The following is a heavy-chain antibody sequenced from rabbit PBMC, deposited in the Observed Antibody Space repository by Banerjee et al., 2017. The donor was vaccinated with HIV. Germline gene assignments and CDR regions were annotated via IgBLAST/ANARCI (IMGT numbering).Heavy chain of an antibody. CDR3: ARDDDGDPSDGHALSL. V-gene: IGHV1S45*01. Sequence: QEQLEESGGDLVKPGASLTLTCTASGFSFSNKYVMCWVRQAPGKGLEWIACINTSSGNTVYASWVNGRFSISRENTQNTVSLQMNSLTAADTATYFCARDDDGDPSDGHALSLWGQGTLVTVS. CDR1: GFSFSNKYV. CDR2: INTSSGNT. J-gene: IGHJ3*01. D-gene: IGHD6-1*01.